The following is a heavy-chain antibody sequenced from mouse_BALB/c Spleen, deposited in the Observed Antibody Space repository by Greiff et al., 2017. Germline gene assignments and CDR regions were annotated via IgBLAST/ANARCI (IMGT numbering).Heavy chain of an antibody. V-gene: IGHV2-2*02. CDR2: IWSGGST. CDR1: GFSLTSYG. Sequence: QVQLKQSGPGLVQPSQSLSITCTVSGFSLTSYGVHWVRQSPGKGLEWLGVIWSGGSTDYNAAFISRLSISKDNSKSQVFFKMNSLQANDTAIYYCARNHDYEFAYWGQGTLVTVSA. J-gene: IGHJ3*01. CDR3: ARNHDYEFAY. D-gene: IGHD2-4*01.